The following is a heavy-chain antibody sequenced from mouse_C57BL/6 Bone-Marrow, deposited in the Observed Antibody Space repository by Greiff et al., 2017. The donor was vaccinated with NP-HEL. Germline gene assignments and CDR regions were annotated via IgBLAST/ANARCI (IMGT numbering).Heavy chain of an antibody. CDR1: GYTFTSYW. D-gene: IGHD2-3*01. CDR2: IYPGSGST. V-gene: IGHV1-55*01. J-gene: IGHJ2*01. CDR3: ALIYDGYYYFDY. Sequence: QVQLQQPGAELVKPGASVKMSCKASGYTFTSYWITWVKQRPGQGLEWIGDIYPGSGSTNYNEKFKSKATLTVDTSSSTAYMQLSSLTSEASAVYYCALIYDGYYYFDYWGQGTTLTVSS.